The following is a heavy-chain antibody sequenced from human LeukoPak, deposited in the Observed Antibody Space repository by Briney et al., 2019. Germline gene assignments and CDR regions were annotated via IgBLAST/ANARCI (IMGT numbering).Heavy chain of an antibody. Sequence: ASVKVSCKASGYTFTGYYMHWVRQAPGQGLEWMGWINPNSGGTNYAQKFQGRVTMTRDTPISTAYMELSRLRSDDTAVYYCARGKSYYYDSSGYYYFDYWGQGTLVTVSS. CDR2: INPNSGGT. D-gene: IGHD3-22*01. CDR3: ARGKSYYYDSSGYYYFDY. CDR1: GYTFTGYY. V-gene: IGHV1-2*02. J-gene: IGHJ4*02.